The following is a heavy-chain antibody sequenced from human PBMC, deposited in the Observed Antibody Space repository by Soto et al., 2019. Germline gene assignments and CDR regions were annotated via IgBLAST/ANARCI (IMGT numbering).Heavy chain of an antibody. J-gene: IGHJ5*02. V-gene: IGHV4-34*01. CDR1: GGSFSGYY. D-gene: IGHD3-9*01. Sequence: PSETLSLTCAVYGGSFSGYYWSWIRQPPGKGLEWIGEINHSGSTNYNPSLKSRVTISVDTSKNQFSLKLSSVTAADTAVYYCARGLAKYDILTGYYLNWFDPWGQGTLVTSPQ. CDR2: INHSGST. CDR3: ARGLAKYDILTGYYLNWFDP.